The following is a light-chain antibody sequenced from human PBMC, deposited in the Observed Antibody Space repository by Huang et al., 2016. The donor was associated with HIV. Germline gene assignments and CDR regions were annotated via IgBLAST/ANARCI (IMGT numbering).Light chain of an antibody. CDR3: QQYNKWPYT. CDR2: GTS. V-gene: IGKV3-15*01. Sequence: EVLMTQSPATLSVSPGDGVSLSCRAGESIGRDLAWDQPRPGQAPRLLIFGTSTRASGVPARFSGGGSGTDFTLTITSLQSEDFVIYFCQQYNKWPYTFGLGTKLEIK. CDR1: ESIGRD. J-gene: IGKJ2*01.